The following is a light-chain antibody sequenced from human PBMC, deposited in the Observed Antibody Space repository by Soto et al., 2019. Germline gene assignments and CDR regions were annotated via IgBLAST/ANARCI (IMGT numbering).Light chain of an antibody. CDR2: GAS. Sequence: EIVLTQSPGTLSLSPGERATLSCRASQSVSSSFLAWYQQKPGQAPRLLIYGASSRATGIPDRFSGSGSGTDFTLTISRLESEDFAVFYCQQYGGSPYTFGQGTKLESK. CDR3: QQYGGSPYT. CDR1: QSVSSSF. V-gene: IGKV3-20*01. J-gene: IGKJ2*01.